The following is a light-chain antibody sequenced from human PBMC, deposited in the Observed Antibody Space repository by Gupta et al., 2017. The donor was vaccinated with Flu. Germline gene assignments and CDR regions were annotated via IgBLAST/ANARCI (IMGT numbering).Light chain of an antibody. V-gene: IGLV3-1*01. CDR1: NLGDKY. J-gene: IGLJ3*02. CDR3: QAWDSNAEL. Sequence: SPGQTASITCSGDNLGDKYAYWYQQKPGQSPVLVIYQNYKRPAGIPERFSGSNSGNTATLTISGNQAVDEADYYCQAWDSNAELFGGGTKLTVL. CDR2: QNY.